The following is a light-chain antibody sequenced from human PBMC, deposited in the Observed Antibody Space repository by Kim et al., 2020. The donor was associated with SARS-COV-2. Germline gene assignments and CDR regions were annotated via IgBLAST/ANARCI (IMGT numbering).Light chain of an antibody. Sequence: EPPQPPSVSVSPGQTASITCSGDKLGDKYACWDQQNPNSKRPSGIPERFSGSNSGNTATLTISGTQAMDEADYYCQAWDSSTADVVFGGGTQLTVL. J-gene: IGLJ2*01. CDR3: QAWDSSTADVV. CDR2: S. CDR1: KLGDKY. V-gene: IGLV3-1*01.